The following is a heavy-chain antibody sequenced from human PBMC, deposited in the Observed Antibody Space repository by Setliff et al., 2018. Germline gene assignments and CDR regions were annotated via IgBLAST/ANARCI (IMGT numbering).Heavy chain of an antibody. CDR2: IYYTTNG. J-gene: IGHJ4*02. CDR3: ARAPVGDRNGLFDS. Sequence: SETLSLTCTVSGDSISSGDDFWSWIRQPPGKGLEWIGSIYYTTNGHYNPSLKSRVTMSVDTSKNHFSLELTSVTAADTAVCYRARAPVGDRNGLFDSWGQGTLVTVSS. CDR1: GDSISSGDDF. V-gene: IGHV4-30-4*08. D-gene: IGHD6-19*01.